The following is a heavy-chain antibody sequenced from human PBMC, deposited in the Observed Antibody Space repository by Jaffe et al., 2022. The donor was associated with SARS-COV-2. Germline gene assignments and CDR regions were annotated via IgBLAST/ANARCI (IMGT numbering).Heavy chain of an antibody. Sequence: QLQLQESGPGLVKPSETLSLTCTVSGGSISSSSYYWGWIRQPPGKGLEWIGSIYYSGSTYYNPSLKSRVTISVDTSKNQFSLKLSSVTAADTAVYYCARHAGLTGYYDYWGQGTLVTVSS. CDR2: IYYSGST. V-gene: IGHV4-39*01. CDR1: GGSISSSSYY. J-gene: IGHJ4*02. D-gene: IGHD3-9*01. CDR3: ARHAGLTGYYDY.